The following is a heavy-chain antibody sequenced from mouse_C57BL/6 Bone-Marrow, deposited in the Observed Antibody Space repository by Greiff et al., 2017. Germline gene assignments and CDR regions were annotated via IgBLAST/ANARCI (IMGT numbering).Heavy chain of an antibody. CDR1: GYTFTSYW. D-gene: IGHD2-3*01. Sequence: QVQLQQPGAELVRPGTSVKLSCKASGYTFTSYWMHWVKQRPGQGLEWIGVIDPSDSYTNYNQKFKGKATLTVDTSSSTAYMQLSSLTSEDSAVYDCARYNHYDVDYWGQGTTLTVSS. CDR2: IDPSDSYT. V-gene: IGHV1-59*01. J-gene: IGHJ2*01. CDR3: ARYNHYDVDY.